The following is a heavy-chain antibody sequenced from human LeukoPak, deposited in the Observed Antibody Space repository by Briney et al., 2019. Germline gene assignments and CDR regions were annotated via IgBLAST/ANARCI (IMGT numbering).Heavy chain of an antibody. CDR1: GGSISSSNW. CDR2: IYHSGST. J-gene: IGHJ4*02. CDR3: AMIGYYCDRVPDY. D-gene: IGHD3-22*01. V-gene: IGHV4-4*02. Sequence: PSETLSLTCAVSGGSISSSNWWSWIRQPPGKGLEWIGEIYHSGSTNYNPSLKSRVTISVDKSKTQFSLKLSSVTAADTAVYYCAMIGYYCDRVPDYWGQGTLVTVSS.